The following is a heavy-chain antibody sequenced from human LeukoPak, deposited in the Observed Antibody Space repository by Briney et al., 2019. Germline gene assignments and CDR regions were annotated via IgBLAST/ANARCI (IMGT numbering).Heavy chain of an antibody. J-gene: IGHJ4*02. V-gene: IGHV3-30-3*01. CDR1: GFTFSSNA. D-gene: IGHD1-1*01. CDR2: ISYDGGNT. CDR3: AKEGTGIHFDY. Sequence: GGSLRLSCSASGFTFSSNAIHWVRQAPGKGLEWVAEISYDGGNTYYADSVKGRFTISRDNSKNTLYLQMNSLRAEDTAVYYCAKEGTGIHFDYWGQGTLVTVSS.